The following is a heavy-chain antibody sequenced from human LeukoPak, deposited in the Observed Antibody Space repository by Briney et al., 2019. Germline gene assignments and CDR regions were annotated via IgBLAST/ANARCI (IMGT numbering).Heavy chain of an antibody. J-gene: IGHJ6*02. CDR3: ARDTVAVAPHYYYGMDV. V-gene: IGHV4-59*01. CDR2: IYYSGST. Sequence: PSETLSLTCTVSGGSISSYYWSWIRQPPGKGLEWIGYIYYSGSTNYNPSLKSRVTISVDTSKNQFSLKLSSVTAADTAVYYCARDTVAVAPHYYYGMDVWGQGTTVTVSS. CDR1: GGSISSYY. D-gene: IGHD6-19*01.